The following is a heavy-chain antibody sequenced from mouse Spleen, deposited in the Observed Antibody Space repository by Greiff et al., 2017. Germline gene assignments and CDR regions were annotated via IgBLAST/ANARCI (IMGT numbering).Heavy chain of an antibody. CDR3: TKTGPGNY. V-gene: IGHV14-4*01. J-gene: IGHJ2*01. CDR1: GFNIKDDY. D-gene: IGHD4-1*01. CDR2: IDPENGDT. Sequence: EVQLQQSGAELVRPGASVKLSCTASGFNIKDDYMHWVKQRPEQGLEWIGWIDPENGDTEYASKFQGKATITADTSSNTAYLQLSSLTSEDTAVYYCTKTGPGNYWGQGTTLTVSS.